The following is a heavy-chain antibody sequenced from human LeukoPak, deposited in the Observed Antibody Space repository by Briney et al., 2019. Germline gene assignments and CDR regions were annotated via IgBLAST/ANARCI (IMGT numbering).Heavy chain of an antibody. Sequence: SETLSLTCAVYGGSFSGYYWSWIRQPPGKGLEWIGEINHSGSTNYNPSLKSRVTISVDTSKNQFSLKLSSVTAADTAVYYCARFFIDYYDSSGYYADARRGKYYFDYWGQGTLVTVSS. CDR2: INHSGST. D-gene: IGHD3-22*01. CDR1: GGSFSGYY. V-gene: IGHV4-34*01. J-gene: IGHJ4*02. CDR3: ARFFIDYYDSSGYYADARRGKYYFDY.